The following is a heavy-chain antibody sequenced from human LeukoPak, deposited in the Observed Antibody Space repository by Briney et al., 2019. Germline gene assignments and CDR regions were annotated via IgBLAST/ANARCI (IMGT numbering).Heavy chain of an antibody. CDR1: GGSFSGYY. J-gene: IGHJ6*03. V-gene: IGHV4-34*01. Sequence: SESLSLTCAVYGGSFSGYYWSWIRQPPGKGLEWIAEINHSGSTNYNPSLKSRVTISVDTSKNQFSLKLSSVTAADTAVYYCARLGYCSSTSCYNSRDNYYMDVWGKGTTVTISS. CDR3: ARLGYCSSTSCYNSRDNYYMDV. D-gene: IGHD2-2*02. CDR2: INHSGST.